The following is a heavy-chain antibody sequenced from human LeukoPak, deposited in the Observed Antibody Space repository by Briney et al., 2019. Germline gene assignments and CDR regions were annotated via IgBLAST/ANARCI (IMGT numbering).Heavy chain of an antibody. V-gene: IGHV3-43*01. D-gene: IGHD1-1*01. CDR2: ISWDGGST. CDR3: AKDMEGAGYFDY. J-gene: IGHJ4*02. Sequence: GGSLRLPCAASGFTFDDYTMHWVRQAPGKGLEWVSLISWDGGSTYYADSVKGRFTISRDNSKNSLYLQMNSLRTEDTALYYCAKDMEGAGYFDYWGQGTLVTVSS. CDR1: GFTFDDYT.